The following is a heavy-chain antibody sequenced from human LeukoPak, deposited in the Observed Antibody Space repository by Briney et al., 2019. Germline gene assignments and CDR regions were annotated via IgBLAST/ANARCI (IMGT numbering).Heavy chain of an antibody. V-gene: IGHV3-66*01. Sequence: PGGSLRLSCAASGFTVSSNYMSWVRQAPGRGLEWVSGIHSGGSTYYADSVKGRFTISRDSFKNTVYLQMNSLRAEDTAVYYCARDSDDRVVVTVPHWGQGTLVTVSS. J-gene: IGHJ4*02. CDR3: ARDSDDRVVVTVPH. CDR1: GFTVSSNY. CDR2: IHSGGST. D-gene: IGHD2-21*02.